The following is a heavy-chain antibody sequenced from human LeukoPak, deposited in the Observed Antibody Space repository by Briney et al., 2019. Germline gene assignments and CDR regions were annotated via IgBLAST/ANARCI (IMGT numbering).Heavy chain of an antibody. CDR3: ASGLYYGSGSDY. V-gene: IGHV4-34*01. CDR1: GGSFSGYY. Sequence: PETLSLTCAVYGGSFSGYYWSWIRQPPGKGLEWIGEINHSGSTNYNPSLKSRVTISVDTSKNQFSLKLSSVTAADTAVYYCASGLYYGSGSDYWGQGTLVTVSS. D-gene: IGHD3-10*01. CDR2: INHSGST. J-gene: IGHJ4*02.